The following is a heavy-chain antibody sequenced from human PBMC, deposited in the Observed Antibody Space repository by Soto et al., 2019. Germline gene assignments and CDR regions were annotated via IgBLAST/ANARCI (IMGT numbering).Heavy chain of an antibody. CDR1: GYTFTSYA. CDR3: ARDPGANYYYYYMDV. V-gene: IGHV1-3*01. Sequence: QVQLVQSGAEVKKPGASVKVSCKASGYTFTSYAMHWVRQAPGKRLEWMGWINAGNGNTKYSQKFQGRVTITRDTSASTAYMELSSLRSEDTAVYYCARDPGANYYYYYMDVWGKGTTVTVSS. J-gene: IGHJ6*03. CDR2: INAGNGNT.